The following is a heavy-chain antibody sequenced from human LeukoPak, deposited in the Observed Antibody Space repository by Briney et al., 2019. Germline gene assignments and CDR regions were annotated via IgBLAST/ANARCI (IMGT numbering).Heavy chain of an antibody. CDR2: ISSSGSTT. Sequence: GGSLRLSCAASGFTFSSYEMNWVRQAPGKGLEWVSYISSSGSTTYYADSVKGRFTISRDNAKNSLYLQMNSLRAEDTAVYYCAREGYYDILTGYYPLFDYWGQGTLVTVSS. D-gene: IGHD3-9*01. CDR3: AREGYYDILTGYYPLFDY. J-gene: IGHJ4*02. CDR1: GFTFSSYE. V-gene: IGHV3-48*03.